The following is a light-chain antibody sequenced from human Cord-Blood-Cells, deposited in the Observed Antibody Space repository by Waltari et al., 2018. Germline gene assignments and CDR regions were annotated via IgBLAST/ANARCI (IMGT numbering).Light chain of an antibody. J-gene: IGKJ5*01. Sequence: EIVMTQSPATLSVSPGERATLSCRASQSVSSNLAWYQQKPGQAPRLLIYGASTRATGIPARFSGSGSGTEFTLNISCLQSEDFACYYCQQYNIWPSITFGQGTRLEIK. CDR1: QSVSSN. V-gene: IGKV3-15*01. CDR3: QQYNIWPSIT. CDR2: GAS.